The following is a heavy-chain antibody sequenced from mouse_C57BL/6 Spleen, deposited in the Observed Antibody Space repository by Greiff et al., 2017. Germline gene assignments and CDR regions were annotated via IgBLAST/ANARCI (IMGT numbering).Heavy chain of an antibody. J-gene: IGHJ4*01. CDR3: ARDKDDDAMDY. Sequence: DVKLVESEGGLVQPGSSMKLSCTASGFTFSDYYMAWVRQVPEKGLEWVANINYDGSSTYYLDSLKSRFIISRDNAKNILYLQMSSLKSEDTATYYCARDKDDDAMDYWGQGTSVTVSS. D-gene: IGHD2-12*01. V-gene: IGHV5-16*01. CDR2: INYDGSST. CDR1: GFTFSDYY.